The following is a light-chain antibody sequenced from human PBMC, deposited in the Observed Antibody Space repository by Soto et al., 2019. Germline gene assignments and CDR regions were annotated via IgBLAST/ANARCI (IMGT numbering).Light chain of an antibody. V-gene: IGLV1-47*01. J-gene: IGLJ1*01. CDR2: RNN. CDR1: SSNIGSNY. Sequence: QSVLTQPPSASGTPGQRVTSSCSGSSSNIGSNYVYWYQQLPGTAPKLLIYRNNQRPSGVPDRFSGSKSGTSASLAISGLRYEDEADYYCAAWDDSLSAHYVFGTGTKVTVL. CDR3: AAWDDSLSAHYV.